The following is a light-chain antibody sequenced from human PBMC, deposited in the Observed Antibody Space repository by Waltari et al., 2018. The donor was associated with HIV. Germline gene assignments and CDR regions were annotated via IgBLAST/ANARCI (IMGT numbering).Light chain of an antibody. V-gene: IGLV1-47*01. CDR1: SSNIGSTY. CDR3: AAWDDSLSGVV. Sequence: QSVLTQPPSASGTPGQRVTISCSGGSSNIGSTYLSWYQQLPGTAPKLLIYRNNQRPSGVPDRFSGSKSGTSASLAISGLRSEDEADYYCAAWDDSLSGVVFGAGTKLTVL. CDR2: RNN. J-gene: IGLJ2*01.